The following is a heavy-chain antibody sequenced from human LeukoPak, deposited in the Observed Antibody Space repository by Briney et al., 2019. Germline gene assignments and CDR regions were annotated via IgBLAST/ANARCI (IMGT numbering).Heavy chain of an antibody. J-gene: IGHJ4*02. Sequence: ASVKVSCKASGYTFTGYYMHWVRQAPGQGLEWMGWINPNSGGTNYAQKFQGRVTMTRDTSISTAYMELSRLRSDDTAVYYCARVGGRLGDWSPHPIDYWGQGTLVTVSS. CDR1: GYTFTGYY. V-gene: IGHV1-2*02. CDR3: ARVGGRLGDWSPHPIDY. CDR2: INPNSGGT. D-gene: IGHD3-16*01.